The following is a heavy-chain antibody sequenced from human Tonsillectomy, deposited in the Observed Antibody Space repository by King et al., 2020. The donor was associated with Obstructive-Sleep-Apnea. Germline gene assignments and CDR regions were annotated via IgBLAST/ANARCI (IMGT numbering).Heavy chain of an antibody. D-gene: IGHD4-23*01. J-gene: IGHJ4*02. CDR1: GGSISSYY. V-gene: IGHV4-59*01. CDR2: IYYSGST. CDR3: ARFRADPGGNVAY. Sequence: QLQESGPGLVKPSETLSLTCTVSGGSISSYYWTWIRQPPGKGLEWIGYIYYSGSTNYNPSLKSRVTMSVDTSKNQFSLKLSSVTAADTAVYYCARFRADPGGNVAYWGQGTLVTVSS.